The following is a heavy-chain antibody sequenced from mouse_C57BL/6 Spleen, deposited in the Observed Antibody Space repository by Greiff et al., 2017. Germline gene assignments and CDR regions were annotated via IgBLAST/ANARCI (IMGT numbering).Heavy chain of an antibody. CDR2: IYPGDGDT. D-gene: IGHD1-1*01. CDR1: GYAFSSSW. CDR3: ARDTTVVATRYFDV. V-gene: IGHV1-82*01. Sequence: QVQLKQSGPELVKPGASVKISCKASGYAFSSSWMNWVKQRPGKGLEWIGRIYPGDGDTNYNGKFKGKATLTADKSSSTAYMQLSSLTSEDSAVXFCARDTTVVATRYFDVWGTGTTVTVSS. J-gene: IGHJ1*03.